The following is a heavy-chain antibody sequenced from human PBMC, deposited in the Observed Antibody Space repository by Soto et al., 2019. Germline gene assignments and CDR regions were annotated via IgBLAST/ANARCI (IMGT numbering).Heavy chain of an antibody. D-gene: IGHD3-10*01. Sequence: SVKVSCKASGGTFSSYAISWVRQAPGQGLEWMGGIIPIFGTANYAQKFQGRVTITADESTSTAYMELSSLRSEDTAVYYCARDLVLGGSGPHWFDPWGQGTLVTVS. CDR1: GGTFSSYA. V-gene: IGHV1-69*13. J-gene: IGHJ5*02. CDR3: ARDLVLGGSGPHWFDP. CDR2: IIPIFGTA.